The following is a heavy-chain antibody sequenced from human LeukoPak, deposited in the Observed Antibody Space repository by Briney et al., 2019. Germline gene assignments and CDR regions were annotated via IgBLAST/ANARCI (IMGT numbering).Heavy chain of an antibody. J-gene: IGHJ5*02. D-gene: IGHD3-3*01. V-gene: IGHV4-59*01. Sequence: SETLSLTCTVSGGSISGYYWSWIRQPPGKGLEWIGYIYYSGTTSYNPSLKSRVTISVDTSKNQFSLKLSSVTAADTAVYYCARAFDWFDPWGQGTLVTVSS. CDR2: IYYSGTT. CDR1: GGSISGYY. CDR3: ARAFDWFDP.